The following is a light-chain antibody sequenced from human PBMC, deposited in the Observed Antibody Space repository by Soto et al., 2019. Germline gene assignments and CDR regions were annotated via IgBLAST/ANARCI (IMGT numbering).Light chain of an antibody. Sequence: EIVLTQSPATLSLPPGERATLSCRASQSVSRYLAWYQQKPGQAPRLLIYDASNRATGIPDRFSGSGSGTDFTLTISGLEPEDSAVYYCQQSLNPKTFGQGTKVDIK. J-gene: IGKJ1*01. CDR3: QQSLNPKT. V-gene: IGKV3-11*01. CDR1: QSVSRY. CDR2: DAS.